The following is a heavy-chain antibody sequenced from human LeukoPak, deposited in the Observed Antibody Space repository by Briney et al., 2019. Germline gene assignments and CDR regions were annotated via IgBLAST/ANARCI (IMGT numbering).Heavy chain of an antibody. CDR1: GYTFTSYG. J-gene: IGHJ5*02. CDR3: ARGNPPVDTAMNYNWFDP. Sequence: ASVKVSCKASGYTFTSYGISWVRQAPGQGLEWMGWISVYNGNTNYAQKLQARVTMTTDTSTSTAYMELRSLRSDDTAVYYCARGNPPVDTAMNYNWFDPWGQGTLVTVSS. CDR2: ISVYNGNT. V-gene: IGHV1-18*01. D-gene: IGHD5-18*01.